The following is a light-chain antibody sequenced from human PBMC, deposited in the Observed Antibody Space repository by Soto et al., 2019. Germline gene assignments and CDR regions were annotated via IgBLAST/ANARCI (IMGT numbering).Light chain of an antibody. Sequence: QSVLTQPASVSGSPGQSIAISCTGTSSAVGDYNFVSWYQQHPDKVPKLLIYDVSNRPSGVSNRFSGSKSGNTASLTISGLQAEDEADYYCSSYTSSSSLVFGTGTKLTVL. J-gene: IGLJ1*01. V-gene: IGLV2-14*03. CDR2: DVS. CDR1: SSAVGDYNF. CDR3: SSYTSSSSLV.